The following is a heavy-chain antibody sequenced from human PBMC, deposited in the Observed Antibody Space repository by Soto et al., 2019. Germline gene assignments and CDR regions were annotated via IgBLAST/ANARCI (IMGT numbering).Heavy chain of an antibody. Sequence: ASVKVSCKASGYTFTSYAMHWVRQAPGQRLEWMGWINAGNGNTKYSQKFQGRVTITRDTSASTAYMELSSLRSEDTAVYYCARLVGYYAPLDVWGQGTTVTVSS. V-gene: IGHV1-3*01. D-gene: IGHD3-3*01. CDR3: ARLVGYYAPLDV. CDR1: GYTFTSYA. CDR2: INAGNGNT. J-gene: IGHJ6*02.